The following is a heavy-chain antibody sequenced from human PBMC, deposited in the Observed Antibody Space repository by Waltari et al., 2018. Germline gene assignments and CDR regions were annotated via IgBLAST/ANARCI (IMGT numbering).Heavy chain of an antibody. Sequence: QVQLQQWGAGLLKPSETLSLTCAVSGGSFSGYYWGWIRQPPGKGLEWIGEINHSGSTNYNPPLKSRVTISVDTSKNPCSLKLSAVTAADTGVYYCARGGDYDFWSGYPDDAFDIWGQGTMVTVSS. CDR3: ARGGDYDFWSGYPDDAFDI. J-gene: IGHJ3*02. V-gene: IGHV4-34*01. D-gene: IGHD3-3*01. CDR2: INHSGST. CDR1: GGSFSGYY.